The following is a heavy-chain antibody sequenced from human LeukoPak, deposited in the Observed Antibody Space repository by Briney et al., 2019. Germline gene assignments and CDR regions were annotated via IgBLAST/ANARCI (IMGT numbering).Heavy chain of an antibody. J-gene: IGHJ4*02. CDR3: ARERGYYDFWSGYQHGGFDY. V-gene: IGHV3-33*01. D-gene: IGHD3-3*01. Sequence: PGGSLRLSCAASGFTFSSYGMHWVRQAPGKGLEWAAVIWYDGSNKYYADSVKGRFTISRDNSKNTLYLQMNSLRAEDTAVYYCARERGYYDFWSGYQHGGFDYSGQGTLVTVSS. CDR2: IWYDGSNK. CDR1: GFTFSSYG.